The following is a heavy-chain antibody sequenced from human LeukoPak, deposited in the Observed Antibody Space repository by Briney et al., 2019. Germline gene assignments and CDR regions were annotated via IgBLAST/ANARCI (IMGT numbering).Heavy chain of an antibody. J-gene: IGHJ4*02. CDR1: GFTFDDYA. Sequence: GGSLRLSCAASGFTFDDYAMHWVRQAPGKGLEWVSGISWNSGSIGYADSVKGRFTISRDNAKNSLYLQMNSLRAEDTALYYCAKDIGPRVGATYFDYWGQGTLVTVSS. D-gene: IGHD1-26*01. V-gene: IGHV3-9*01. CDR3: AKDIGPRVGATYFDY. CDR2: ISWNSGSI.